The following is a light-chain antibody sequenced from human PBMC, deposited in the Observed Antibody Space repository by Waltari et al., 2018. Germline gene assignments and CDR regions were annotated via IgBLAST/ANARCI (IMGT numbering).Light chain of an antibody. Sequence: QSALTQPASVSGSPGPSTTLPRTGTSSDVGVYNYVSWYQQHPGKAPKLMISDVSDRPSGVSNRFSGSKSGNTASLTISGLQAEDEADYFCMSYTSSSSWIFGGGTKLTVL. CDR3: MSYTSSSSWI. J-gene: IGLJ2*01. CDR1: SSDVGVYNY. CDR2: DVS. V-gene: IGLV2-14*03.